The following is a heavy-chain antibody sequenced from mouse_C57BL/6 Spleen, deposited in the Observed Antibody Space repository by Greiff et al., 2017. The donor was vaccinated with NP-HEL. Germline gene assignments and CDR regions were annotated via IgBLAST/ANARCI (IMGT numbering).Heavy chain of an antibody. D-gene: IGHD2-4*01. J-gene: IGHJ3*01. CDR3: ARRSYDYGWFAY. Sequence: EVQLQQSGPELVKPGASVKISCKASGYTFTDYYMNWVKQSHGKSLEWIGDINPNNGGTSYNQKFKGKATLTVDKSSSTAYMELRSLTSEDSAVYYCARRSYDYGWFAYWGQGTLVTVSA. V-gene: IGHV1-26*01. CDR1: GYTFTDYY. CDR2: INPNNGGT.